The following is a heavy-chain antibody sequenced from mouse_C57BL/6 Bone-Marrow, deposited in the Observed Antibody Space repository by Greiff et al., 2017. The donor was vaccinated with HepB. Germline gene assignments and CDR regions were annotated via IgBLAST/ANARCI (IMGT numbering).Heavy chain of an antibody. J-gene: IGHJ4*01. CDR2: IRNKANGYTT. CDR1: GFTFTDYY. Sequence: VNVVESGGGLVQPGGSLSLSCAASGFTFTDYYMSWVRQPPGKALEWLGFIRNKANGYTTEYSASVKGRFTISRDNSQSILYLQMNALRAEDSATYYCARYRIYYAMDYWGQGTSVTVSS. V-gene: IGHV7-3*01. CDR3: ARYRIYYAMDY.